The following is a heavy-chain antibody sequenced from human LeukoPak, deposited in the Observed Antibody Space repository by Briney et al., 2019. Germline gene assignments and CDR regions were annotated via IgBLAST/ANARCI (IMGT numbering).Heavy chain of an antibody. CDR3: ARGAYDISGYYYYYYYIDV. Sequence: GGSLRLSCAASGFTFDDYAMHWVRQAPGKGLEWVSGISWNSGSIGYADSVKGRFTISRDNAKNSLYLQVNDPGAEDTAVYYCARGAYDISGYYYYYYYIDVWGKGTTVTVSS. V-gene: IGHV3-9*01. CDR1: GFTFDDYA. CDR2: ISWNSGSI. J-gene: IGHJ6*03. D-gene: IGHD3-22*01.